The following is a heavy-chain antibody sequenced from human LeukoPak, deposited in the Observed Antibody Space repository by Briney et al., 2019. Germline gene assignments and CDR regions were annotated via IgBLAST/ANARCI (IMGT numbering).Heavy chain of an antibody. V-gene: IGHV1-18*01. CDR3: AGVSHGSGSYSPYYFDY. D-gene: IGHD3-10*01. CDR1: GYTFTSYG. J-gene: IGHJ4*02. Sequence: ASVKVSCKASGYTFTSYGISWVRQAPGQGLEWMGWISAYNGNTNYAQKLQGRVTMTTYTSTSTAYMELRSLRSDDTAVYYCAGVSHGSGSYSPYYFDYWGQGTLVTVSS. CDR2: ISAYNGNT.